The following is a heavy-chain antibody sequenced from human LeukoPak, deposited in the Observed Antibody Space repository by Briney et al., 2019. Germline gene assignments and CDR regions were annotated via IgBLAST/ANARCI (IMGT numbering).Heavy chain of an antibody. CDR2: IIPIFGTA. Sequence: ASVTVSCKASGYTFTGYYIHWVRQAPGQGLEWMGGIIPIFGTANYAQKFQGRVTITADESTSTAYMELSSLRSEDTAVYYCAREDCSGGSCYFDYWGQGTLVTVSS. CDR3: AREDCSGGSCYFDY. CDR1: GYTFTGYY. D-gene: IGHD2-15*01. J-gene: IGHJ4*02. V-gene: IGHV1-69*13.